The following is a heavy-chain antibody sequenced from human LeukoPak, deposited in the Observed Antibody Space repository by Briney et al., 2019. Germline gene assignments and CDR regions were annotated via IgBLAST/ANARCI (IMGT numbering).Heavy chain of an antibody. J-gene: IGHJ4*02. CDR1: GYTFTDYY. Sequence: ASVKVSCKASGYTFTDYYMHWVRQAPGQGLEWMGWINPNSGDTNYARKFQGRVTITADKSTSTAYMELSSLRSEDTAVYYCARDPPSGARNDGRLYDYWGQGTLVTASS. CDR3: ARDPPSGARNDGRLYDY. D-gene: IGHD1-1*01. CDR2: INPNSGDT. V-gene: IGHV1-2*02.